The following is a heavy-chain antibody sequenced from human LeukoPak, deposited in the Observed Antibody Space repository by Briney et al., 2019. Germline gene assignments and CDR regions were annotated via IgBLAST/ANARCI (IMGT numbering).Heavy chain of an antibody. CDR2: INHSGST. V-gene: IGHV4-34*01. D-gene: IGHD3-10*01. Sequence: SETLSLTCAVYGGSFSGYYWSWIRQPPGKGLEWIGEINHSGSTNYNPSLKSQVTISVDTSKNQFSLKLSSVTAADTAVYYCARTLHYYGSGSYAYWGQGTLVTVSS. J-gene: IGHJ4*02. CDR1: GGSFSGYY. CDR3: ARTLHYYGSGSYAY.